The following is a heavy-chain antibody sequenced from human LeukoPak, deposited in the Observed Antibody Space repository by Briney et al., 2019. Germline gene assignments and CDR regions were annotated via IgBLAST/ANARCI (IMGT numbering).Heavy chain of an antibody. CDR3: ARDRPYSYYDFWSGYLGYWFDP. V-gene: IGHV1-18*01. CDR2: ISAYNGNT. J-gene: IGHJ5*02. CDR1: GYTFTSYG. Sequence: ASVKVSCKASGYTFTSYGISWVRQAPGQGLEWMGWISAYNGNTNYAQKLQGRVTMTTDTSTSTAYMELRSLRSDDTAVYYCARDRPYSYYDFWSGYLGYWFDPWGQGTLVTVSS. D-gene: IGHD3-3*01.